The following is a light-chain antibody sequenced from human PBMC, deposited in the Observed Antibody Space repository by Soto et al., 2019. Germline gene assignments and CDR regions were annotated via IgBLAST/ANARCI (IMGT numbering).Light chain of an antibody. CDR3: QKYGGSTIT. J-gene: IGKJ5*01. CDR1: QSVSSY. CDR2: GAS. V-gene: IGKV3-15*01. Sequence: EIVLTQSPAALSLSPGETATRSCRASQSVSSYLAWYQQKPGQAPRLLIYGASTRATGVPARFSGSGSGTEFTLTISSLQSEDFAVYYCQKYGGSTITFGQGTRLEIK.